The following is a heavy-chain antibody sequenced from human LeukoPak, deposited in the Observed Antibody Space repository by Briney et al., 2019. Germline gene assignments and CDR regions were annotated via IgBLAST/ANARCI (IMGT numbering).Heavy chain of an antibody. CDR2: ISGSGGST. CDR3: ARRGYDSSGYRDAFDI. V-gene: IGHV3-23*01. Sequence: GGSLRLSCAASGFTFSSYAMSWVRQAPGKGLEWVSAISGSGGSTYYADSVKGRFTISRDNSKNTLYLQMNSLRAEDTAVYYCARRGYDSSGYRDAFDIWGQGTMVTVSS. J-gene: IGHJ3*02. CDR1: GFTFSSYA. D-gene: IGHD3-22*01.